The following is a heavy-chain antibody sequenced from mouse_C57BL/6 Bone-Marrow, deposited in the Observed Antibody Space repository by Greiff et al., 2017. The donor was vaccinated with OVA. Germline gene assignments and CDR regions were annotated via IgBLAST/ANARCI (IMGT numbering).Heavy chain of an antibody. J-gene: IGHJ1*03. CDR2: ISDGGSYT. V-gene: IGHV5-4*01. CDR3: ARDRNWAYWYFDV. CDR1: GFTFSSYA. Sequence: DVQLQESGGGLVKPGGSLKLSCAASGFTFSSYAMSWVRQTPETRLEWVATISDGGSYTYYPDNVKGRFTISSDNAKNNLYLQMSHLKSEDTAMYYCARDRNWAYWYFDVWGTGTTVTVSS. D-gene: IGHD4-1*01.